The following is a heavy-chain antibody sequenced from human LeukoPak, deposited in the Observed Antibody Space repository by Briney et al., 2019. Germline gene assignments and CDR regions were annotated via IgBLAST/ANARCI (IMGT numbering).Heavy chain of an antibody. J-gene: IGHJ4*02. Sequence: ASVKVSCKASGYTFTSYDINWVRQATGQGLEWMGWMNPNSGNTGYAQKFQGRVTMTRNTSISTAYMELSSLRSEDTAVYYCARESEDYGSGSSNVDYWGQGTLVTVSS. D-gene: IGHD3-10*01. CDR3: ARESEDYGSGSSNVDY. CDR1: GYTFTSYD. CDR2: MNPNSGNT. V-gene: IGHV1-8*01.